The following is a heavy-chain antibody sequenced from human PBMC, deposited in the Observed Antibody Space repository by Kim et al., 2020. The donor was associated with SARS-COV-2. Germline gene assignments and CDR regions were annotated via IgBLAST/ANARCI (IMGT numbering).Heavy chain of an antibody. CDR3: ARGDSGTAMVTYGMDV. Sequence: SETLSLTCTVSGGSISSYYWSWIRQPPGKGLEWIGYIYYNGSTNYNPSLKSRVTISVDTSKNQFSLKLSSVTAADTAVYYCARGDSGTAMVTYGMDVWGQGTTVTVSS. V-gene: IGHV4-59*01. J-gene: IGHJ6*02. D-gene: IGHD5-18*01. CDR2: IYYNGST. CDR1: GGSISSYY.